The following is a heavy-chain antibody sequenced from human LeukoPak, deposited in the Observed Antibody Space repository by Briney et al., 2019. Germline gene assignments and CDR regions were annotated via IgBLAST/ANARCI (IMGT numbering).Heavy chain of an antibody. CDR2: ISWDGGST. Sequence: GGSLRLSCAASGFTFDDYTMHWVRQAPGKGLEWVSLISWDGGSTYYADSVKGRFTISRDNSKNSLYLQMNSLRTEDTALYYCARPYTLAAIIGPNDAFDIWGQGTMVTVSS. J-gene: IGHJ3*02. CDR1: GFTFDDYT. CDR3: ARPYTLAAIIGPNDAFDI. D-gene: IGHD6-6*01. V-gene: IGHV3-43*01.